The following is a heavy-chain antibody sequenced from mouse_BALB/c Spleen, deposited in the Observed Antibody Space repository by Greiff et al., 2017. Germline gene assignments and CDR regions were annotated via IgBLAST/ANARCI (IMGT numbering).Heavy chain of an antibody. V-gene: IGHV14-3*02. J-gene: IGHJ4*01. CDR3: ARSPAGNYAMDY. CDR1: GFNIKDTY. Sequence: VQLQQSGAELVKPGASVKLSCTASGFNIKDTYMHWVKQRPEQGLEWIGRIDPANGNTKYDPKFQGKATITADTSSNTAYLQLSSLTSEDTAVYYCARSPAGNYAMDYWGQGTSVTVSS. CDR2: IDPANGNT.